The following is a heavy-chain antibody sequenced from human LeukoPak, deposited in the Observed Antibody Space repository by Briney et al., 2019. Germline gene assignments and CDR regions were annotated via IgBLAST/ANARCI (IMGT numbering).Heavy chain of an antibody. CDR3: AKDRIVAEYYFDY. Sequence: PGGSLRLSCAASGFTFSSYAMHWVRQAPGKGLEWVAVISYDGSNKYYADSVKGRFTISRDNSKNTLYLQMNSLRAEDTAVYYCAKDRIVAEYYFDYWGQGTLVTVSS. V-gene: IGHV3-30*04. J-gene: IGHJ4*02. CDR1: GFTFSSYA. CDR2: ISYDGSNK. D-gene: IGHD3-22*01.